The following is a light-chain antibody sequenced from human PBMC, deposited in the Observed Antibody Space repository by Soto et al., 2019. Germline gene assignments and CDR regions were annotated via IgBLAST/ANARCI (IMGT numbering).Light chain of an antibody. CDR1: QSVSRN. Sequence: EIVMTQSPATLSVSPGERATLSCRASQSVSRNLAWYQQKPGQAPRLLIYGATTRATDIPARFSGSGSGTEFTLTINSLQSEDFAIYYCQQYNYWPPAYTFGQGTKV. CDR2: GAT. J-gene: IGKJ2*01. V-gene: IGKV3-15*01. CDR3: QQYNYWPPAYT.